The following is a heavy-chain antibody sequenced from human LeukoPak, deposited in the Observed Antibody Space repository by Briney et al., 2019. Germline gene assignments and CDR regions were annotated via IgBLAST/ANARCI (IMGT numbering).Heavy chain of an antibody. Sequence: SETLSLTCTVSGGSISSYYWSWIGQPPGKGLEWIGYIYTSGSTNYNPSLKSRVTISVDTSKNQFSLKLSSVTAADTAVYYCARRSYYGSGSYQDAFDIWGQGTMVTVSS. CDR2: IYTSGST. V-gene: IGHV4-4*09. CDR3: ARRSYYGSGSYQDAFDI. J-gene: IGHJ3*02. D-gene: IGHD3-10*01. CDR1: GGSISSYY.